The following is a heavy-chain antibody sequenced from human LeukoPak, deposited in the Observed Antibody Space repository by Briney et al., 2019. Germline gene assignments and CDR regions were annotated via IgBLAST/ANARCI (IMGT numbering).Heavy chain of an antibody. CDR2: INHSGST. V-gene: IGHV4-34*01. J-gene: IGHJ6*03. CDR3: ARQNDRDRSCYYYMDV. D-gene: IGHD1-1*01. CDR1: GGSFSGYY. Sequence: SETLSLTCAVYGGSFSGYYWSWIRQPPGKGLEWIGEINHSGSTNYNPSLKSRVTISVDTSKNQFSLKLSSVTAADTAVYYCARQNDRDRSCYYYMDVWGKGTTVTISS.